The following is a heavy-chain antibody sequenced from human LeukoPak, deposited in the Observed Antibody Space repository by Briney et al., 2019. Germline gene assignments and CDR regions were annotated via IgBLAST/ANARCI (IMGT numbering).Heavy chain of an antibody. CDR2: STSGGAT. V-gene: IGHV3-23*01. CDR1: GFTFSNYA. Sequence: GRSLRLSCEASGFTFSNYAMSWVRQAPGKGLEWVSSSTSGGATDYADSVKGRFTISRDNSKNMVFLQMNSLRAEDSALYYCARGGERYFGAWGLGILVTVSS. D-gene: IGHD1-1*01. CDR3: ARGGERYFGA. J-gene: IGHJ4*02.